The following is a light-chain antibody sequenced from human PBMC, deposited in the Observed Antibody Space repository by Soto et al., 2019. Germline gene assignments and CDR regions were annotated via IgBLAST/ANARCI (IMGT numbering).Light chain of an antibody. CDR2: GAS. J-gene: IGKJ1*01. CDR3: QQYNNWPRT. V-gene: IGKV3-15*01. Sequence: EIVMTQSPATLSVSTGERATLSCRASQSVSSNLAWYQQKPGQAPRLLIYGASTSATGIPARFSGIGSGTDFTLTISSLQSEDFAVYYCQQYNNWPRTFGQGTKVEIK. CDR1: QSVSSN.